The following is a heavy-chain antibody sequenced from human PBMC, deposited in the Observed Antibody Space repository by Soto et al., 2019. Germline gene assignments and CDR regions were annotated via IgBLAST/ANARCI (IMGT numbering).Heavy chain of an antibody. CDR3: ARALRGYSGYDPRPYFDY. Sequence: SPTLSLTCAISGDSVSSNSAAWNWIRQSPSRGLEWLGRTYYRSKWYNDYAVSVKSRITINPDTSKNQFSLQLNSVTPEDTTVYYCARALRGYSGYDPRPYFDYWGQGTLVTVSS. V-gene: IGHV6-1*01. CDR2: TYYRSKWYN. D-gene: IGHD5-12*01. J-gene: IGHJ4*02. CDR1: GDSVSSNSAA.